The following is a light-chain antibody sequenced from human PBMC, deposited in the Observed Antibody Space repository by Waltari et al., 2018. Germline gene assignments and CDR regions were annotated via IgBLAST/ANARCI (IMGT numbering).Light chain of an antibody. Sequence: EIVLTQSPATLSFSPGETATLPCRASQIVGTYLAWYQQKPGQAPRLLIYDASNRATGIPARFRGSGSGTDFTLTISSLEAEDFAVYYCQQRSNWTPHTFGQGARLEIK. CDR2: DAS. CDR1: QIVGTY. CDR3: QQRSNWTPHT. J-gene: IGKJ2*01. V-gene: IGKV3-11*01.